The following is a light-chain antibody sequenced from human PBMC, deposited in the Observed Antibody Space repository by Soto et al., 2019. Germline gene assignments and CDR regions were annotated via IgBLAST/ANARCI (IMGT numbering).Light chain of an antibody. CDR1: QGVSSN. CDR2: GAS. J-gene: IGKJ1*01. Sequence: EIVLTQSPATLSVSPGERATLSCRASQGVSSNLAWYQQKPGQGPRLLIYGASTRATGIPARFSGSGSGTEFTLNISSLQPEDFAHYYCQHYNNWPPRRTRGQGTNV. V-gene: IGKV3-15*01. CDR3: QHYNNWPPRRT.